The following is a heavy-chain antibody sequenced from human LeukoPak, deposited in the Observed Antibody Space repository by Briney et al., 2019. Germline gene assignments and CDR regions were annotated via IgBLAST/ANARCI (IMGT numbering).Heavy chain of an antibody. J-gene: IGHJ4*02. D-gene: IGHD5-24*01. CDR1: GGSISSGDYS. Sequence: SETLSLTCAVSGGSISSGDYSWSWIRQPPGKGLEWIGYIYYSGSTHYNPSLKSRVTISVDTSKNQFSLKLSSLTAADTAVYYCARRGGYKSFDYWGQGTLVTVSS. CDR3: ARRGGYKSFDY. V-gene: IGHV4-30-2*03. CDR2: IYYSGST.